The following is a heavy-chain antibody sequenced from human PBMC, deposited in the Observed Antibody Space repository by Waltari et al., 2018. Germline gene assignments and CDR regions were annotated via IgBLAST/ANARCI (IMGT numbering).Heavy chain of an antibody. CDR2: IRSKAYGETT. CDR1: GFPFVDYS. V-gene: IGHV3-49*04. Sequence: DVQLAESGGGLVQPGRSLRLSCTTSGFPFVDYSMHWVRQAPGRGLEWVGVIRSKAYGETTDYAASVRGRFTISRDDSKSIAYLQMNSLKTEDTAIYFCARDLMYGEHPLFDRWGQGTLVTVSS. J-gene: IGHJ5*02. D-gene: IGHD4-17*01. CDR3: ARDLMYGEHPLFDR.